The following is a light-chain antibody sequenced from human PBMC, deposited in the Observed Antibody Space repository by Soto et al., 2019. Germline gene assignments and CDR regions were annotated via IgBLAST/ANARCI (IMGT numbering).Light chain of an antibody. CDR2: EDT. CDR1: SSDVGSYNL. V-gene: IGLV2-23*01. J-gene: IGLJ1*01. Sequence: QSALTQPASVSGSPGQSITISCTGTSSDVGSYNLVSWYQQHPGKAPKLMIYEDTKRPSGVSDRFSDSKSANTASLTISGLQAEDEADYYCCSYGGRSTHVFGTGTKLTGL. CDR3: CSYGGRSTHV.